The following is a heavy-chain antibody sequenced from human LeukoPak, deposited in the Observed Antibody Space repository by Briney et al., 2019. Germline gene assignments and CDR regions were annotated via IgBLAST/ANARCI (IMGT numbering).Heavy chain of an antibody. J-gene: IGHJ4*02. CDR1: GGSISSYY. CDR2: IYYSGST. V-gene: IGHV4-59*12. CDR3: ARVGRAYCGGDCHYYFDY. Sequence: SETLSLTCTVSGGSISSYYWSWIRQPPGKGLEWLGYIYYSGSTNYNPSLKSRVTISVDKSKNQFSLKLSSVTAADTAVYYCARVGRAYCGGDCHYYFDYWGQGTLVTVSS. D-gene: IGHD2-21*02.